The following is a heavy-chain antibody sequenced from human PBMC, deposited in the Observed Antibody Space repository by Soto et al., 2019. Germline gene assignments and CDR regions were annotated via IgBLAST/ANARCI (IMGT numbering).Heavy chain of an antibody. CDR1: GFTFSSYS. CDR3: ARESSGLLWFGESKYYYMDV. V-gene: IGHV3-48*01. D-gene: IGHD3-10*01. Sequence: GGSLRLSCAASGFTFSSYSMNWVRQAPGKGLEWVSYISSSSTIYYADSVKGRFTISRDNAKNSLYLQMNSLRAEDTAVYYCARESSGLLWFGESKYYYMDVWGKGTTVTVSS. CDR2: ISSSSTI. J-gene: IGHJ6*03.